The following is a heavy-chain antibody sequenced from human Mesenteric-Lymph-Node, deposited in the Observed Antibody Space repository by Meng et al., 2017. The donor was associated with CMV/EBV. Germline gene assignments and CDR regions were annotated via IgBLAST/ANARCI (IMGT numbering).Heavy chain of an antibody. J-gene: IGHJ6*02. V-gene: IGHV1-18*01. D-gene: IGHD6-13*01. CDR3: AKDLYDRHYSRSWTKSMDV. CDR2: INPYNVNT. Sequence: ASVKVSCKASGYTFPNYGINWVRQAPGQGLEWLGWINPYNVNTYYAPIVQGRVTMTADTSRSTAYMELRNLRSDDTAVYYCAKDLYDRHYSRSWTKSMDVWGQGTTVTVSS. CDR1: GYTFPNYG.